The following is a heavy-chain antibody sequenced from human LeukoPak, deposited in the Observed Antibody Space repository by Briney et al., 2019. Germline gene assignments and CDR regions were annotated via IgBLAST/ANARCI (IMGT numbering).Heavy chain of an antibody. V-gene: IGHV3-7*01. CDR1: GFTFSSHW. CDR2: IKPDGSEK. CDR3: ARDRGSSGWYEFDY. D-gene: IGHD6-19*01. Sequence: GGSLRLSCAASGFTFSSHWMSWVRQAPGKGLGWVASIKPDGSEKYYVDSVKGRFTISRDSAKSSLYLQMNTLRAEDTAVYYCARDRGSSGWYEFDYWGQGTLVTVSS. J-gene: IGHJ4*02.